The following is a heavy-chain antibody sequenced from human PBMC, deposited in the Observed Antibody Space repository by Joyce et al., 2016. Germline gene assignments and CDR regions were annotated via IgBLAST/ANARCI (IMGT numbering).Heavy chain of an antibody. D-gene: IGHD6-19*01. Sequence: QVHLVQSGAEVKNPGASVTVSCKASGFTFTRYSLHWVRQTPGQGLEWMCKIDPSGGATTYGPRFQGRVTITSETSTTTAYLHMSGLTSEDAALYYCARDHAGPGWGDWFGPWGQGTLVIVSS. J-gene: IGHJ5*02. CDR3: ARDHAGPGWGDWFGP. CDR2: IDPSGGAT. CDR1: GFTFTRYS. V-gene: IGHV1-46*01.